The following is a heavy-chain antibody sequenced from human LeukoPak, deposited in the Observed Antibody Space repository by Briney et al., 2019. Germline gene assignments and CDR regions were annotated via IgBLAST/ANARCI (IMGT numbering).Heavy chain of an antibody. CDR3: ARDSRSYGYNAFDI. D-gene: IGHD5-18*01. Sequence: GASVKVSCKASGYTFTSYGISWVRQAPGQGLEWMGGIIPIFGTANYAQKFQGRVTITADESTSTAYMELSSLRSEDTAVYYCARDSRSYGYNAFDIWGQGTMVTVSS. CDR2: IIPIFGTA. V-gene: IGHV1-69*13. J-gene: IGHJ3*02. CDR1: GYTFTSYG.